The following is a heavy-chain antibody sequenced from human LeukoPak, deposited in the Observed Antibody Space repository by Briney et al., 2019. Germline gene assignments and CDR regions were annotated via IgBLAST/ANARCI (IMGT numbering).Heavy chain of an antibody. CDR2: INHSGST. Sequence: SETLSLTCAVYGGSFSGYYWSWIRQPPGKGLEWIGEINHSGSTNYNPSLKSRVTISVDTSKNQFSLKLSSVTAADTAVYYCATRGGYSGYDPYNWFDPWGQGTLVTVSS. J-gene: IGHJ5*02. V-gene: IGHV4-34*01. CDR3: ATRGGYSGYDPYNWFDP. CDR1: GGSFSGYY. D-gene: IGHD5-12*01.